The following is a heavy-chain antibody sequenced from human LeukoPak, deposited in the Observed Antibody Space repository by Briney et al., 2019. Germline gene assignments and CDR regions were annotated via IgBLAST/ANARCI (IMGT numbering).Heavy chain of an antibody. D-gene: IGHD4-17*01. J-gene: IGHJ4*02. CDR2: IYNSGST. CDR1: GGSISSYY. CDR3: ARSRVFYGTFDY. V-gene: IGHV4-59*01. Sequence: SETLSLTCTVSGGSISSYYWSWIRQPPGKGLEWIGYIYNSGSTNYNASLKSRVTISVDTSKNQFSLKLSSVTAADTAVYYCARSRVFYGTFDYWGQGTLVTVSS.